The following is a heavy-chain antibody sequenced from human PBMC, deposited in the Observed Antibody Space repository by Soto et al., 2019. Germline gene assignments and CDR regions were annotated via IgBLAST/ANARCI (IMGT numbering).Heavy chain of an antibody. CDR1: GFTFSDYY. V-gene: IGHV3-11*01. Sequence: GGSLRLSCADSGFTFSDYYMSWIRQAPGKGLEWVSYISSSGSTIYYADSVKGRFTISRDNAKNSLYLQMNSLRAEDTAVYYCARDRIAAAGPGSLLDYWGQGTLVIVSS. CDR3: ARDRIAAAGPGSLLDY. CDR2: ISSSGSTI. J-gene: IGHJ4*02. D-gene: IGHD6-13*01.